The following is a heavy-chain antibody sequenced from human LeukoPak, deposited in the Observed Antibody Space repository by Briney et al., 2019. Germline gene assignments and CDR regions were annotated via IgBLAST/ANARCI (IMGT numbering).Heavy chain of an antibody. CDR1: GFTFSGSA. J-gene: IGHJ4*02. D-gene: IGHD4-17*01. V-gene: IGHV3-73*01. CDR3: TAMTTVTTQLDY. Sequence: GGSLRLFCAASGFTFSGSAMHWVRQASGKGLEWVGRIRSKANSYATAYAASVKGRFTISRDDSKNTAYLQMNSLKTEDTAVYYCTAMTTVTTQLDYWGQGTLVTVSS. CDR2: IRSKANSYAT.